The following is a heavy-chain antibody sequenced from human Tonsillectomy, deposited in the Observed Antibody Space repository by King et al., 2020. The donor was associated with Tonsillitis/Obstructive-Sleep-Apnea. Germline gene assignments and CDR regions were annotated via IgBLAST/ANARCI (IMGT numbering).Heavy chain of an antibody. D-gene: IGHD2-2*02. V-gene: IGHV3-53*01. CDR3: ARARVVVVPAAIPVYYYYGMDV. Sequence: VQLVESGGGLIQPGGSVTLSCAASGFTVSSNYMSWVRQAPGKGLEWVSIIYSGGGTYYADSVKGRFTISRDNSKNTLYLQMNSLRAEDTAVYYCARARVVVVPAAIPVYYYYGMDVWGQGTTVTVSS. CDR1: GFTVSSNY. J-gene: IGHJ6*02. CDR2: IYSGGGT.